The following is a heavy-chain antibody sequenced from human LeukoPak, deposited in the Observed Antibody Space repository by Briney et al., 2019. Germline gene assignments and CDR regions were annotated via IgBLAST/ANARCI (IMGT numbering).Heavy chain of an antibody. J-gene: IGHJ3*02. D-gene: IGHD3-22*01. Sequence: ASVTVSCKASGYTFTSYGISWVRQAPGQGLEWMEWISTYNGNTKYAQKLQGRVTMTTDTSTNTAYMDLRSLRSDDTAVYYCARDWYYDPSGYSLDSFDIWGQGTTVTVSS. CDR2: ISTYNGNT. V-gene: IGHV1-18*01. CDR3: ARDWYYDPSGYSLDSFDI. CDR1: GYTFTSYG.